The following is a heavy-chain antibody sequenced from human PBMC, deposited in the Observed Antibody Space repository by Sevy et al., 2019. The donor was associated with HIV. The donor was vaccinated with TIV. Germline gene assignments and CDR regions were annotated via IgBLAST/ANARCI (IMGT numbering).Heavy chain of an antibody. CDR1: GFTFSKYS. V-gene: IGHV3-23*01. CDR3: VREGCTKPHDY. D-gene: IGHD2-8*01. Sequence: GGSLRLSCEASGFTFSKYSMSWVRQAPGKGLEWVSTFSFGCGRINYADSVKGRFTISRDDSKNTLYLQMNSLRAEDTAVYYCVREGCTKPHDYWGQGTLVTVSS. J-gene: IGHJ4*02. CDR2: FSFGCGRI.